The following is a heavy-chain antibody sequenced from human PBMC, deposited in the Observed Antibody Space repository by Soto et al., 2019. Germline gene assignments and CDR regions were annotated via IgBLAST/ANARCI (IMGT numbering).Heavy chain of an antibody. CDR1: GFTFSAYT. CDR2: ISYDGNSE. J-gene: IGHJ3*02. D-gene: IGHD1-26*01. Sequence: QVQLVESGGGAVQPGRSLRLSCAASGFTFSAYTMHWVRQPPGKGLEWVAVISYDGNSERYTDPVKGRFTVSRDNSKSTLYLQMNSLKSEDTAVYYGARDGYSGRSDGLDIWGQGTMVTVSS. CDR3: ARDGYSGRSDGLDI. V-gene: IGHV3-30-3*01.